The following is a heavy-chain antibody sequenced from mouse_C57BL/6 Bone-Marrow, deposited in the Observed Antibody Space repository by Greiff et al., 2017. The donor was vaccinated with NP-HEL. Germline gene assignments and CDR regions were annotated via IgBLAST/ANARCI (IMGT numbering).Heavy chain of an antibody. J-gene: IGHJ3*01. V-gene: IGHV5-6*01. Sequence: EVQRVESGGDLVKPGGSLKLSCAASGFTFSSYGMSWVRQTPDKRLEWVATISSGGSYTYYPDSVKGRFTISRDNAKNTLYLQMSSLKSEDTAMYYCARHEIYYYGSSYFYWGQGTLVTVSA. CDR3: ARHEIYYYGSSYFY. D-gene: IGHD1-1*01. CDR1: GFTFSSYG. CDR2: ISSGGSYT.